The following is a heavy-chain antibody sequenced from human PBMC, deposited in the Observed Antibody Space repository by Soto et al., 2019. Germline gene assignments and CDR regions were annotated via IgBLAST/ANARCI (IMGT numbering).Heavy chain of an antibody. CDR2: INTYHGNT. D-gene: IGHD6-13*01. CDR3: ARSTGYSASWGYFYYGMKI. J-gene: IGHJ6*02. CDR1: GYTFTNYG. V-gene: IGHV1-18*01. Sequence: QVQLVQSGAELKKPGASVKVSCKASGYTFTNYGISWVRQAPGQGLEWMGWINTYHGNTKYAQKLQGRVTMTNDTSTSTAYMELTSLRSDDTSVYYCARSTGYSASWGYFYYGMKIWGQGTTVIASS.